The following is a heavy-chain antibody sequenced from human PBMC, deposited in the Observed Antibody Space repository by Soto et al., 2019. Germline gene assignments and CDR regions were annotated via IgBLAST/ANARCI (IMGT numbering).Heavy chain of an antibody. CDR1: GDSVSSNTAA. D-gene: IGHD6-19*01. J-gene: IGHJ4*02. V-gene: IGHV6-1*01. CDR3: ARGVAGTGFDL. Sequence: SQTLSLTCAISGDSVSSNTAAWNWIRPSPSRGLEWLGRTYYRSNWRHDYAVSVKSRITVNPDTSKNHFSLRLNSVTPDDTAVYYCARGVAGTGFDLWGQGTLVTVSS. CDR2: TYYRSNWRH.